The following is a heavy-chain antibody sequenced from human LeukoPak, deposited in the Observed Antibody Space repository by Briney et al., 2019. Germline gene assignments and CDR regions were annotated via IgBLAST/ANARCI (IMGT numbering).Heavy chain of an antibody. V-gene: IGHV3-33*06. CDR3: VKGFNWYFDL. CDR1: GFSFSDYG. J-gene: IGHJ2*01. CDR2: IWYDGSIK. Sequence: GGSLGLSCAASGFSFSDYGVPWVRQAPGKGLEWVAVIWYDGSIKYYADSVKGRFTISRDNSRNTVYLQMNSLRAEDTAVYYCVKGFNWYFDLWGRSTLVTVSS.